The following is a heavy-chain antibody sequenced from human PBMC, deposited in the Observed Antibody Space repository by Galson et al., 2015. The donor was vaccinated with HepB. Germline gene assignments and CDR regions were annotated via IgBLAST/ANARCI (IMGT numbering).Heavy chain of an antibody. CDR2: INSDGSST. D-gene: IGHD2-15*01. CDR3: ASLVAYYYFGMDV. J-gene: IGHJ6*04. CDR1: GFTFSKYW. V-gene: IGHV3-74*01. Sequence: SLRLSCAASGFTFSKYWMYWVRQAPGQGLVWVSRINSDGSSTTYADSVKGRFTVSRDDAKNTLYLQMNSLRVEDTAVYYCASLVAYYYFGMDVWGEGTTVTVSS.